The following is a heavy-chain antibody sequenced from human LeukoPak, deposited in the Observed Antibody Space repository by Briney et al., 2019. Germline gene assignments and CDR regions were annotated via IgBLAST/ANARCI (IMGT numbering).Heavy chain of an antibody. V-gene: IGHV3-11*06. CDR1: GFTFSDYY. J-gene: IGHJ4*02. CDR3: ARAKYCSGGSCYSGSDY. D-gene: IGHD2-15*01. Sequence: GGSLRLPCAASGFTFSDYYMSWIRQAPGKGLEWVSYISSSSSYTNYADSVKGRFTISRDNAKNSLYLQMNSLRAEDTALYYCARAKYCSGGSCYSGSDYWGQGTLVTVSS. CDR2: ISSSSSYT.